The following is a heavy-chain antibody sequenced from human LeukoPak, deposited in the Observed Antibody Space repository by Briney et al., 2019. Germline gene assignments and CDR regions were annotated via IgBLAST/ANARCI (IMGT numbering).Heavy chain of an antibody. V-gene: IGHV4-30-4*01. Sequence: PSQTLSLTCTVSGGSISSGDYYWSWIRQPPGKGLEWIGYIYYSGGTYYNPSLKSRVTISVDTSKNQFSLKLSSVTAADTAVYYCAREVPGHNFDYWGQGTLVTVSS. CDR1: GGSISSGDYY. CDR2: IYYSGGT. CDR3: AREVPGHNFDY. J-gene: IGHJ4*02.